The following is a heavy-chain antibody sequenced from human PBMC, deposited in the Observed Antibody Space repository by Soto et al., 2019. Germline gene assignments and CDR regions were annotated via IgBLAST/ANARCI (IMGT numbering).Heavy chain of an antibody. CDR3: AKDQGDGYSDWYFDL. CDR1: GFTFSSYG. CDR2: ISYDGSNK. J-gene: IGHJ2*01. Sequence: QVQLVESGGGVVQPGRSLRLSCAASGFTFSSYGMHWVRQAPGKGLEWVAVISYDGSNKYYADSVKGRFTISRDNSKNTLYLQMNSLRAEDTAVYYCAKDQGDGYSDWYFDLWGRGTLVTVSS. D-gene: IGHD5-18*01. V-gene: IGHV3-30*18.